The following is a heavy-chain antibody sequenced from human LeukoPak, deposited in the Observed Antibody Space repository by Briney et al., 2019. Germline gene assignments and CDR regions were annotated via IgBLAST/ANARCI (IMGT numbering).Heavy chain of an antibody. CDR1: GGSFSGYY. Sequence: SETLSLTCSVYGGSFSGYYWSCLRQPPGKGLEWIGEINHSGSTNYNPSLKSRVTISVDTSKNQFSLKLGSVTAADAAVYYCARGPNRLQFLEWLSWGQGTLVTVSS. CDR2: INHSGST. D-gene: IGHD3-3*01. CDR3: ARGPNRLQFLEWLS. V-gene: IGHV4-34*01. J-gene: IGHJ5*02.